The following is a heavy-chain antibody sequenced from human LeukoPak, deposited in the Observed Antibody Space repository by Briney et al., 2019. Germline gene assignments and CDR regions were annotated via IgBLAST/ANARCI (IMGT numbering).Heavy chain of an antibody. CDR3: AREGWDLNALDI. CDR2: IRYDGSNK. D-gene: IGHD1-26*01. CDR1: GFTFSSYG. Sequence: GSLRLSCAASGFTFSSYGIHWVRQAPGKGLEWVAFIRYDGSNKYYADSVKGRFTISRDNSKNSLFLQMDSLRAEDSAIYYCAREGWDLNALDIWGQGTMVTVSP. J-gene: IGHJ3*02. V-gene: IGHV3-30*02.